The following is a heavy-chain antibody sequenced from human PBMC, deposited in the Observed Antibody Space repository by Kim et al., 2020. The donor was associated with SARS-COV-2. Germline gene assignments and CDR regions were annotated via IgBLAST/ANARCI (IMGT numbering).Heavy chain of an antibody. CDR1: GFPFTTYT. CDR3: AKELRVTTGTPGKDFFNS. V-gene: IGHV3-23*01. D-gene: IGHD3-3*01. J-gene: IGHJ5*02. CDR2: ISGSGRST. Sequence: GGSLRLSCAASGFPFTTYTMNWVRQAPGKGLEWVSGISGSGRSTYYADSVKGRFTVSRDNSKNTLYLQMNSLRVEDTAVYYCAKELRVTTGTPGKDFFNSWGQRSLVTVS.